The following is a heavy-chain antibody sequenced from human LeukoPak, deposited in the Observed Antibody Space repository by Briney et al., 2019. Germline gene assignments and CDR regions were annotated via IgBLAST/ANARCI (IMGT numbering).Heavy chain of an antibody. CDR1: GFTFSSYW. Sequence: GGSLRLSCAASGFTFSSYWMNWVRQAPGKGLEWVSSISSSSSYIYYADSVKGRFIISRDNAKNSLYLQMNSLRAEDTAVYYCARDRSAGGYFDAFDIWGQGTMVTVSS. CDR2: ISSSSSYI. J-gene: IGHJ3*02. CDR3: ARDRSAGGYFDAFDI. V-gene: IGHV3-21*01. D-gene: IGHD3-22*01.